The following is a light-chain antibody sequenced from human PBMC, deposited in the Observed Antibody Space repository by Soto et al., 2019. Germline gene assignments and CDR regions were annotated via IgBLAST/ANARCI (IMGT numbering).Light chain of an antibody. J-gene: IGKJ5*01. CDR2: LGS. CDR1: QSLLHSDGYNY. Sequence: EIVMTQTSISLPVTPGEPASISCRSSQSLLHSDGYNYLDWYLQKPGQSPQLLIYLGSNRASGVPDRFSGSGSGTDFTLKISRVEAEDVGVYYCMQRRECPITFGQGTRLEIK. CDR3: MQRRECPIT. V-gene: IGKV2-28*01.